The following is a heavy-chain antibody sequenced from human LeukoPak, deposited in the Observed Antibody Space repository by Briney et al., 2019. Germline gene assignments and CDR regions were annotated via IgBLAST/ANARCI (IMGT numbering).Heavy chain of an antibody. V-gene: IGHV4-39*07. J-gene: IGHJ5*02. CDR2: IYYSGST. CDR1: GGSISSSSYY. CDR3: ARDRRWFGELSPTAAWFDP. Sequence: MSSETLSLTCTVSGGSISSSSYYWGWIRQPPGKGLEWIGSIYYSGSTNYNPSLKSRVTISVDTSKNQFSLKLSSVTAADTAVYYCARDRRWFGELSPTAAWFDPWGQGTLVTVSS. D-gene: IGHD3-10*01.